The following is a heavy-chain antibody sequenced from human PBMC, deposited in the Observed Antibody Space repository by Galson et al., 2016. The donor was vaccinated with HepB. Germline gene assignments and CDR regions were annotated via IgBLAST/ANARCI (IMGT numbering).Heavy chain of an antibody. CDR3: AREPPVVPPTYYYYMDV. V-gene: IGHV6-1*01. J-gene: IGHJ6*03. CDR2: TYYWSKWYN. D-gene: IGHD2-2*01. CDR1: GDSVSSNNAG. Sequence: CAISGDSVSSNNAGGNWIRQSPSRGLEWLGKTYYWSKWYNDYSVSLKGRITITSDTSKNQFSLHLNSVTPEDTAVYYCAREPPVVPPTYYYYMDVWGEGTTVTVSS.